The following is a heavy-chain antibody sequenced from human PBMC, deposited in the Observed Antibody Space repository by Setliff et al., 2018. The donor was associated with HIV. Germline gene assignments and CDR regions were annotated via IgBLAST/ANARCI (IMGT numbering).Heavy chain of an antibody. CDR3: AKRDYEDSTSYAPFFQY. Sequence: PGGSLRLSCTASGFTFSSYAMSWVRQAPGKGLEWVSGITGSGDNTYYADTVEGRFIISRDNSQNTLYLQMNSLTAEDTAIYYCAKRDYEDSTSYAPFFQYWGQGTLVTVSS. D-gene: IGHD3-22*01. CDR1: GFTFSSYA. CDR2: ITGSGDNT. V-gene: IGHV3-23*01. J-gene: IGHJ1*01.